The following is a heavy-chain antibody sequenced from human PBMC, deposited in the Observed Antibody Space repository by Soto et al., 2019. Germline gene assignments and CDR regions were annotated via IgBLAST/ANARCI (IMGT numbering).Heavy chain of an antibody. J-gene: IGHJ6*02. CDR3: AREGGCSGGSCYSNLLAVPSDGMDV. Sequence: SQTLSLTCAISGDSVSSNSAAWNWITQSPSRGLEWLGRTYYRSKWYNDYAVSVKSRITINPDTSKNQFSLQLNSVTPEDTAVYYCAREGGCSGGSCYSNLLAVPSDGMDVWGQGTTVTVSS. D-gene: IGHD2-15*01. CDR2: TYYRSKWYN. CDR1: GDSVSSNSAA. V-gene: IGHV6-1*01.